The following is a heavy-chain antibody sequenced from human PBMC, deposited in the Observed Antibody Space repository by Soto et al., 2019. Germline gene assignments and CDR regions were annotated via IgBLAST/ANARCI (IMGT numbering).Heavy chain of an antibody. CDR3: ASPGGGEDY. CDR1: GGSISSSHW. J-gene: IGHJ4*02. D-gene: IGHD3-16*01. V-gene: IGHV4-4*02. Sequence: QVQLQESGPGLVKPSGTLSLTCAVSGGSISSSHWWSWVRQPPGKGLEWIGEIYHSGSTNYSPSLKGRVTTAEEKSKNQFSRRLISVTAADTAVFYCASPGGGEDYWGQGTLVTVSS. CDR2: IYHSGST.